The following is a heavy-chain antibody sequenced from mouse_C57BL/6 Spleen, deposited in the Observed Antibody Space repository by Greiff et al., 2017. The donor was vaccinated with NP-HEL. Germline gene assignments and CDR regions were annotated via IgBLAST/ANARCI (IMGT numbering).Heavy chain of an antibody. CDR1: GYTFTSYD. CDR2: IYPRDGST. D-gene: IGHD2-4*01. Sequence: VQLQQSGPELVKPGASVKLSCKASGYTFTSYDINWVKQRPGQGLEWIGWIYPRDGSTKYNEKFKGKATLTVDTSSSTAYMELHSLTSEDSAVYFCARAYYDYGAPVDYWGQGTTLTVSS. V-gene: IGHV1-85*01. J-gene: IGHJ2*01. CDR3: ARAYYDYGAPVDY.